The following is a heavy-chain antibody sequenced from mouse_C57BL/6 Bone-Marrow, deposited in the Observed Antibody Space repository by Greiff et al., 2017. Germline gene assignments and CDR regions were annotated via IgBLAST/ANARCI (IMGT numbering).Heavy chain of an antibody. Sequence: VQLQQSGAELVKPGASVKLSCKASGYTFTSYWLQWVKQRPGQGLEWIGEIAPSDSYTNYNQKFKGKATLTVDTSSSTAYMQLSSLTSEDSAVYYCAREVATPGAFAYWGQGTLVTVSA. V-gene: IGHV1-50*01. CDR1: GYTFTSYW. J-gene: IGHJ3*01. D-gene: IGHD1-1*01. CDR2: IAPSDSYT. CDR3: AREVATPGAFAY.